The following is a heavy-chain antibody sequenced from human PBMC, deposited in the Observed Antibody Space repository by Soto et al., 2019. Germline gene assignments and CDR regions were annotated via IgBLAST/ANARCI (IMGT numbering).Heavy chain of an antibody. Sequence: QVQLVESGGDLVKPGGSLRLSCAASGFPFSDYYMSWIRQAPGKGLEWVSSIGSSSRYTNYAESVKGRSTISRDNAKNSLYLQMNSLRAEATAVYYCARRRPTGYYDYWGQGTLVTVSA. D-gene: IGHD3-9*01. V-gene: IGHV3-11*05. CDR1: GFPFSDYY. CDR3: ARRRPTGYYDY. CDR2: IGSSSRYT. J-gene: IGHJ4*02.